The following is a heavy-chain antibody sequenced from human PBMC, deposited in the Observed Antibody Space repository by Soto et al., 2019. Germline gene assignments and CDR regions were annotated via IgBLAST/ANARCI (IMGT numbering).Heavy chain of an antibody. J-gene: IGHJ6*02. V-gene: IGHV1-69*13. CDR1: GGTFSSYA. D-gene: IGHD2-15*01. CDR3: AGDLGYCGGGSCYAQGHYYGMDV. CDR2: IIPIFGTA. Sequence: SVKVSCKASGGTFSSYAISWVRQAPGQGLEWMGGIIPIFGTASYAQKFQGRVTITADESTSTAYMELSSLRSEDTAVYYCAGDLGYCGGGSCYAQGHYYGMDVWGQGATVTVSS.